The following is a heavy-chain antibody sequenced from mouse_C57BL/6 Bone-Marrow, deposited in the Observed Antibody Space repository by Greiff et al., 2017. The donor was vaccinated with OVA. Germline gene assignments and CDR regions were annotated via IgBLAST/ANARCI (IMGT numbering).Heavy chain of an antibody. J-gene: IGHJ4*01. D-gene: IGHD2-2*01. V-gene: IGHV1-18*01. CDR2: INPNNGGT. CDR3: ARLDYGYDRAMDY. CDR1: GYTFTDYN. Sequence: EVQLQQSGPELVKPGASVKIPCKASGYTFTDYNMDWVKQSHGKSLEWIGDINPNNGGTIYNQKFKGKATLTVDKSSSTAYKELRSLTSEDTAVYYCARLDYGYDRAMDYWGQGTSVTVSS.